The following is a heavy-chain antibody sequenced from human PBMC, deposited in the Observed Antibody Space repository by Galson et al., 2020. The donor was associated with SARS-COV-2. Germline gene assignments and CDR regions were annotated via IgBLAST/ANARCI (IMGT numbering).Heavy chain of an antibody. J-gene: IGHJ3*02. CDR2: IYYSGST. V-gene: IGHV4-31*03. Sequence: SETLSLTSPVSGGSISSGGYYCSWIRQHPGKGLEWIGYIYYSGSTYYNPSLKSRVTISVDTSKHQFSLTLSSVTAADTAVYYCARVRITRIVVADAFDIWGQGAMFIVSS. CDR1: GGSISSGGYY. CDR3: ARVRITRIVVADAFDI. D-gene: IGHD3-22*01.